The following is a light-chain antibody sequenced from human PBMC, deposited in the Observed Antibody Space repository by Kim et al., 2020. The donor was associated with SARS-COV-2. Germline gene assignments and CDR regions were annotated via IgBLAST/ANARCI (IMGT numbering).Light chain of an antibody. CDR1: QDISNY. CDR2: DAS. CDR3: QQYDHLPPLT. J-gene: IGKJ4*01. V-gene: IGKV1-33*01. Sequence: DIQMTQSPSSLSASVGDRVTSTCQASQDISNYLNWYQQKPGKAPKLLIYDASNLETGVPSRFSGSGSGTDFAFTISSLQPEDIATYYCQQYDHLPPLTFGGGTKVDIK.